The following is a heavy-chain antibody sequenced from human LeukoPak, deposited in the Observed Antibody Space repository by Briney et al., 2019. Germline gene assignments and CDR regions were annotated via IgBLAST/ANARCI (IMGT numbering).Heavy chain of an antibody. CDR2: INPSGGST. CDR1: GYTFTSHF. J-gene: IGHJ6*03. V-gene: IGHV1-46*01. CDR3: ARESYYGSGSYLGYYYYYMDV. Sequence: ASVKVSCKASGYTFTSHFMHWVRQAPGQGLEWMGIINPSGGSTSYAQKFQGRVTMTRDMSTSTVYMELSSLRSEDTAVYYCARESYYGSGSYLGYYYYYMDVWGKGTTVTVSS. D-gene: IGHD3-10*01.